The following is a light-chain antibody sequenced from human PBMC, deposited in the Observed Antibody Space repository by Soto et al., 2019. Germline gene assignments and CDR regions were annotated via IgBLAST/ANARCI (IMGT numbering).Light chain of an antibody. J-gene: IGKJ1*01. CDR1: QSVTSNS. CDR3: QQYGSSPPT. Sequence: EIVLTQSPGTLSLSPGERVTLSCRASQSVTSNSVAWYQQKPGQAPRLLIYGASSRVAGIPDRFRGAGSGTDFTLTISRLEPEDFAVYVCQQYGSSPPTFGQGTKVDI. V-gene: IGKV3-20*01. CDR2: GAS.